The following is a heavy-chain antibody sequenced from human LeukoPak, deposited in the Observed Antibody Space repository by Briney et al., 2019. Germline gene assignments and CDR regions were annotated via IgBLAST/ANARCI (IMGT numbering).Heavy chain of an antibody. J-gene: IGHJ1*01. CDR3: ARGVTGGWYGDFQH. CDR2: IIYSGST. CDR1: GGSISSYY. V-gene: IGHV4-59*01. Sequence: SETLSLTCTVSGGSISSYYWTWIRQPPGKGLEWIGYIIYSGSTNYNPSLKSRVTISVDTSKNQFSLKLSSVTAADTAVYYCARGVTGGWYGDFQHWGQGTLVTVSS. D-gene: IGHD6-19*01.